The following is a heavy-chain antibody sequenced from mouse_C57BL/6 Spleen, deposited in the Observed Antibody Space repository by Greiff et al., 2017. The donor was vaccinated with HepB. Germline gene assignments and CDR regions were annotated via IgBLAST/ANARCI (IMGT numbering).Heavy chain of an antibody. V-gene: IGHV5-16*01. CDR1: GFTFSDYY. CDR2: INYDGSST. J-gene: IGHJ1*03. Sequence: EVNVVESEGGLVQPGSSMKLSCTASGFTFSDYYMAWVRQVPEKGLEWVANINYDGSSTYYLDSLKSRFIISRDNAKNILYLQMSSLKSEDTATYYCAREGYSNYYWYFDVWGTGTTVTVSS. CDR3: AREGYSNYYWYFDV. D-gene: IGHD2-5*01.